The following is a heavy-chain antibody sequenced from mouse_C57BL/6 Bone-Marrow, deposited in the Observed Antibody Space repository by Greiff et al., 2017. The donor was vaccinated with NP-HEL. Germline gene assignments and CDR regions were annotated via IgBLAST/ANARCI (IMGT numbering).Heavy chain of an antibody. V-gene: IGHV5-4*03. J-gene: IGHJ4*01. CDR3: ARGNARAMDY. D-gene: IGHD3-3*01. CDR1: GFTFSSYA. CDR2: ISDGGSYT. Sequence: EVKLVESGGGLVKPGGSLKLSCAASGFTFSSYAMSWVRQTPEKRLEWVATISDGGSYTYYPDNVKGRFPISRDNAKNNLYLQMSHLKSEDTAMYYCARGNARAMDYWGQGTSVTVSS.